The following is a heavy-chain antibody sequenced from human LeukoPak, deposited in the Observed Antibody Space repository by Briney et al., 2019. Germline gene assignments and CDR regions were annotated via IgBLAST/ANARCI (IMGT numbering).Heavy chain of an antibody. CDR3: SATLGIFGVVKS. Sequence: SETLSLTCSVSGVSIRNNYYWGWIRQPPGKGLEWIGTIYYRGNTYYNPSLTTRVTISVDTSKNQFSLKLSSVTAADTAVYYCSATLGIFGVVKSWGQGTLVTVSS. V-gene: IGHV4-39*07. CDR2: IYYRGNT. CDR1: GVSIRNNYY. D-gene: IGHD3-3*01. J-gene: IGHJ5*02.